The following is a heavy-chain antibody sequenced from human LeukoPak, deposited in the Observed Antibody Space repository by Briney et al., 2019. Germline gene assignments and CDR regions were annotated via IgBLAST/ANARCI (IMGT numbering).Heavy chain of an antibody. CDR3: ARARDDILTGYYFDY. Sequence: SETLSLTCAVYGGSFSGYYWSWIRQPPGKGLEWIGEINHSGSTNYNPSLKSRVTISVDTSKNQFSLKLSSVTAADTAVYYCARARDDILTGYYFDYWGQGTLVTVSS. J-gene: IGHJ4*02. V-gene: IGHV4-34*01. CDR1: GGSFSGYY. D-gene: IGHD3-9*01. CDR2: INHSGST.